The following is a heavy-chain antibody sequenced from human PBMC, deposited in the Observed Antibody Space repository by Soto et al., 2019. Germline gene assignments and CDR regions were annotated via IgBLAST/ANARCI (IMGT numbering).Heavy chain of an antibody. CDR1: GGSFSGYY. D-gene: IGHD3-10*01. CDR2: INHSGST. CDR3: ARGRFSMVRGIPGS. V-gene: IGHV4-34*01. Sequence: SETLSLTCAVYGGSFSGYYWSWIRQPPGKGLEWIGEINHSGSTNYNPSLKSRVTISIDTSKNHFSLKLSSVTAADTAVYYCARGRFSMVRGIPGSWGQGTLVTASS. J-gene: IGHJ5*02.